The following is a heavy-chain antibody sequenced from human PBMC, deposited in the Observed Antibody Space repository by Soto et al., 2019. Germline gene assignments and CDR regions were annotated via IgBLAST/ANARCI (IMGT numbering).Heavy chain of an antibody. V-gene: IGHV3-30*19. CDR1: GFTCWNYG. J-gene: IGHJ2*01. Sequence: QEQLVESGGGVVQPGGSLTLSCAASGFTCWNYGMHGVRQSPGKGLEWVAVTYYDGSSEYYAESVKGRFAISRDNSKRTLSLQMNSLTVPDTARHYCARHSSPRKRHSSSWTINWYFDLWGRGTLVSVSS. D-gene: IGHD6-13*01. CDR2: TYYDGSSE. CDR3: ARHSSPRKRHSSSWTINWYFDL.